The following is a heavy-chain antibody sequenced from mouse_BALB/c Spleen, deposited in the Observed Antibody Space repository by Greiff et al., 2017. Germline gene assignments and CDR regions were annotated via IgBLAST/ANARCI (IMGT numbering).Heavy chain of an antibody. D-gene: IGHD2-4*01. CDR2: IDPANGNT. J-gene: IGHJ4*01. CDR1: GFNIKDTY. CDR3: ARGGIYYDSSCAMDY. Sequence: VQLQQSGAELVKPGASVKLSCTASGFNIKDTYMHWVKQRPEQGLEWIGRIDPANGNTKYDPKFQGKATITADTSSNTAYLQLSSLTSEDTAVYYCARGGIYYDSSCAMDYWGQGTSVTVSS. V-gene: IGHV14-3*02.